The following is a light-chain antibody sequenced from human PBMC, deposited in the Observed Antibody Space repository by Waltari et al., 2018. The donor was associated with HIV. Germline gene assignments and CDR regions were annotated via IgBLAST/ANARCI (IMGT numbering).Light chain of an antibody. CDR3: ATWDGRLSGVV. J-gene: IGLJ2*01. V-gene: IGLV1-47*01. CDR2: RNK. Sequence: QSVLTQPPSASGTPGQRVTISCSGSSSNIGSNYVSWYQQLPGTTPELLIYRNKQRPSGVPDQFSGAKSGTSASRAISGLRAEYEADYYCATWDGRLSGVVFGGGTKLTVL. CDR1: SSNIGSNY.